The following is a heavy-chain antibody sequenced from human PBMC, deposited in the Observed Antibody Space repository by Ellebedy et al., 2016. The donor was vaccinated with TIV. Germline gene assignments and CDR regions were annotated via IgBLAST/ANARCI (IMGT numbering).Heavy chain of an antibody. Sequence: SVKVSXXASGGTFSSYAISWVRQAPGQGLEWMGGIIPIFGTANYAQKFQGRVPITADESTSTAYMELSSLRSEDTAVYYCAKDVVDYGDYPYYFDYWGQGTLVTVSS. J-gene: IGHJ4*02. CDR2: IIPIFGTA. D-gene: IGHD4-17*01. CDR1: GGTFSSYA. V-gene: IGHV1-69*13. CDR3: AKDVVDYGDYPYYFDY.